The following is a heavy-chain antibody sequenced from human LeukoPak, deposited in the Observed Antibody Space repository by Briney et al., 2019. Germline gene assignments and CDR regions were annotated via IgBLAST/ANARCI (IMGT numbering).Heavy chain of an antibody. J-gene: IGHJ5*02. Sequence: SETLSLTCTVSGGSISNDYWSWIRQPPGKGLKWIGYIYYSGSTNYNPSLKSRVTISVDMSKNQFTLKLSSVTAADTAVYYCARGPSGGANNWFDPWGQGILVTVSS. CDR3: ARGPSGGANNWFDP. V-gene: IGHV4-59*01. D-gene: IGHD2-15*01. CDR2: IYYSGST. CDR1: GGSISNDY.